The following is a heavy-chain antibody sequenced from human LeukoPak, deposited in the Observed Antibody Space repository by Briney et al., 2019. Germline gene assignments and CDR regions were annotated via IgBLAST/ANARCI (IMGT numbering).Heavy chain of an antibody. D-gene: IGHD3-10*01. CDR2: INWNGGRT. Sequence: PGGSLRLSCAASGFTFDDYGMSWVRQAPGKGLEWVSGINWNGGRTGYADSVKGRFTISRDNAKNSLYLQMNSLRAEDTALYYCASFRAPLLWFGEFGYWGQGTLVTVSS. V-gene: IGHV3-20*04. J-gene: IGHJ4*02. CDR3: ASFRAPLLWFGEFGY. CDR1: GFTFDDYG.